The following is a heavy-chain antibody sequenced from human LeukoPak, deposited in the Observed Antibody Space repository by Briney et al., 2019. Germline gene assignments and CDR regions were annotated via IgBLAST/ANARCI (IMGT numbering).Heavy chain of an antibody. V-gene: IGHV3-23*01. J-gene: IGHJ4*02. CDR1: GCTLSRHA. Sequence: GGSLRLSRAASGCTLSRHAMTWVRQAPGKGLEWVSAISGSGDNTYYADSVKGRFTTSRDNSKNTLHLQMNCLRAEDTAVYYCARDRTICVYWGQGTLVTVSS. CDR2: ISGSGDNT. D-gene: IGHD2-2*01. CDR3: ARDRTICVY.